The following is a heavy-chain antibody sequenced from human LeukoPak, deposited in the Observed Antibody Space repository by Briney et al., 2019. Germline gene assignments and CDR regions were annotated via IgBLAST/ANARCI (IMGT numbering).Heavy chain of an antibody. CDR2: IISIFGIA. CDR1: RGTLSRYA. CDR3: ARNRYCSCSSCYSYYYYYGMDV. V-gene: IGHV1-69*17. D-gene: IGHD2-15*01. Sequence: SVQVSCKASRGTLSRYAISWVRQAPGQGLEWMGRIISIFGIANYAQKFQGRVTITADKSTSTDYMELSRMRSEDTVVYYCARNRYCSCSSCYSYYYYYGMDVWGQGTTVTVSS. J-gene: IGHJ6*02.